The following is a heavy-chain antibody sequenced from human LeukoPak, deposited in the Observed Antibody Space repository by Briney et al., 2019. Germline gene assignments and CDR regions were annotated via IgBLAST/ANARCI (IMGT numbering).Heavy chain of an antibody. V-gene: IGHV3-21*01. CDR2: ISSSSSYI. Sequence: GGSLRLSCAASGFTFSSYSMNWVRQAPGKGLEWVSSISSSSSYIYYADSVKGRFTISRDNAENSLYLQMSSLRAEATAVYYCARRYYASATYRLPYDYWGQGTLVTVSS. CDR1: GFTFSSYS. CDR3: ARRYYASATYRLPYDY. J-gene: IGHJ4*02. D-gene: IGHD3-22*01.